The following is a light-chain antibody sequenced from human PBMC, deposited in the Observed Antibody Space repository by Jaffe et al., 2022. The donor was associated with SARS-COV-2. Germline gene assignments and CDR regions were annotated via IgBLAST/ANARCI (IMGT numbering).Light chain of an antibody. CDR1: QSISSW. V-gene: IGKV1-5*03. CDR3: QQYNSSPYT. J-gene: IGKJ2*01. CDR2: KAS. Sequence: DIQMTQSPSTLSASVGDRVTITCRASQSISSWLAWYQQKPGKAPNLLIYKASSLQSGVPSRFSGSGSGTAFTLTISSLQPDDFATYHCQQYNSSPYTFGQGTKLEIK.